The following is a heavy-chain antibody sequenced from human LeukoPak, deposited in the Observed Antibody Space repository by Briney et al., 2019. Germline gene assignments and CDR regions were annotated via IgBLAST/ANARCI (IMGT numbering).Heavy chain of an antibody. J-gene: IGHJ3*01. CDR2: IYSGGST. Sequence: GGSLRLSCAASGFTVSSNYMTWVRQAPGKGLECVSVIYSGGSTYYADSVKGRFTISRDNSKNTLYLQMNSLRPEDTAVYYCAKDRNVGLDAIDVWGQGTLVTVSS. D-gene: IGHD3-10*02. CDR1: GFTVSSNY. CDR3: AKDRNVGLDAIDV. V-gene: IGHV3-66*01.